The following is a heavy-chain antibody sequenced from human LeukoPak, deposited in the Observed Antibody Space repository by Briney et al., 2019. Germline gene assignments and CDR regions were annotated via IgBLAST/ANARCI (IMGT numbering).Heavy chain of an antibody. CDR3: ARGDYGPDY. D-gene: IGHD4-17*01. J-gene: IGHJ4*02. Sequence: LEWMGWINPNSGGTNYAQKFQGRVTMTRDTSISTAYMELSRLRSDDTAVYYCARGDYGPDYWGQGTLVTVSS. CDR2: INPNSGGT. V-gene: IGHV1-2*02.